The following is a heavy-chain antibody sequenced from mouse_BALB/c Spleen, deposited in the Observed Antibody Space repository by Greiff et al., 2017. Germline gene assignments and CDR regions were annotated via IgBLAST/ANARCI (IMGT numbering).Heavy chain of an antibody. V-gene: IGHV1S137*01. CDR2: ISTYYGDA. D-gene: IGHD1-2*01. CDR1: GYTFTDYA. J-gene: IGHJ3*01. Sequence: VQLQESGAELVRPGVSVKISCKGSGYTFTDYAMHWVKQSHAKSLEWIGVISTYYGDASYNQKFKGKATMTVDKSSSTAYMELARLTSEDSAIYYCARDLTTATPFAYWGQGTLVTVSA. CDR3: ARDLTTATPFAY.